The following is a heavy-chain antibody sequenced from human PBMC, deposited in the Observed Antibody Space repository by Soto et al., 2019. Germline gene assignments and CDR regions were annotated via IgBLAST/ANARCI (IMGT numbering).Heavy chain of an antibody. CDR1: GFTFSSYA. D-gene: IGHD3-16*01. V-gene: IGHV3-23*01. Sequence: GGSLRLSCAASGFTFSSYAMSWVRQAPGKGLEWVSAISGSGGSTYYADSVKGRFTISRDNSKNTLYLQMNSLRAEDTAVYYCAKAVLGAMTTLRGYFQHWGQGTLVTVSS. CDR2: ISGSGGST. J-gene: IGHJ1*01. CDR3: AKAVLGAMTTLRGYFQH.